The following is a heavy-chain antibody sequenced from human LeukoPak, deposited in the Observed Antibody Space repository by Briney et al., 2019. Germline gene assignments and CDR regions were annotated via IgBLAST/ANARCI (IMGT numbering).Heavy chain of an antibody. CDR1: GYTFTIYG. J-gene: IGHJ4*02. Sequence: ASVKVSCKASGYTFTIYGISWVRQAPGQGLEWMGWISVYNGNTNYAQKFQGRVTMTTDTSTSTAYMELRSLRSDDTAVYYCARVFRWELPYYFDCWGQGTLVTVSS. D-gene: IGHD1-26*01. CDR2: ISVYNGNT. CDR3: ARVFRWELPYYFDC. V-gene: IGHV1-18*01.